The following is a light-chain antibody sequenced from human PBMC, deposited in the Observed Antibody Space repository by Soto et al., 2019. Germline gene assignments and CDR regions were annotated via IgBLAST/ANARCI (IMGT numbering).Light chain of an antibody. CDR3: AAWDDSLRGFV. CDR1: GSNIGSNT. Sequence: QSVLTQPPSASGTPGQRVPISCSGTGSNIGSNTVNWYQHLPGAAPKLLIYRTSQRPSGVPDRFSGSKSGTSASLVISGLRYEDAADYYCAAWDDSLRGFVFGTGTKVTVL. V-gene: IGLV1-44*01. J-gene: IGLJ1*01. CDR2: RTS.